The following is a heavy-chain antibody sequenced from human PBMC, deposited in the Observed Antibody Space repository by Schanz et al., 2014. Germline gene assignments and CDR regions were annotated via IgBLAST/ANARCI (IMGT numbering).Heavy chain of an antibody. D-gene: IGHD3-9*01. CDR2: ISSGSSYA. Sequence: QVQLVESGGGLVKPGGSLRLSCAASGFTFRDYYMRWIRQAPGKGLEWVSDISSGSSYANYADSVKGRFTISRDNAKNTLYLQMNSLRAEDTAVYYCARDSRPNYDFLTAYYSIDYWGQGTLVTVSS. CDR1: GFTFRDYY. J-gene: IGHJ4*02. V-gene: IGHV3-11*06. CDR3: ARDSRPNYDFLTAYYSIDY.